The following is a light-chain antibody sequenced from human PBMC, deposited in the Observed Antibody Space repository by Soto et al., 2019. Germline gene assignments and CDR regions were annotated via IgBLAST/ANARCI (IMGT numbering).Light chain of an antibody. Sequence: DIQMTQSPSTLSASVGDRVTITCRASQSISTWLAWYQQKPGKAPKLLIYKASSLEGGVPSRFSGSGSGTEFNITVSSLRPDDFATYYCQPYNTYPLTFGGGTTVEIK. CDR2: KAS. CDR3: QPYNTYPLT. J-gene: IGKJ4*01. V-gene: IGKV1-5*03. CDR1: QSISTW.